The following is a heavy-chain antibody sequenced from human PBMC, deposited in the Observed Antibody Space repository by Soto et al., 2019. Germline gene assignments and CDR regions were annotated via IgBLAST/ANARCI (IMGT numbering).Heavy chain of an antibody. J-gene: IGHJ3*02. CDR3: ARDIVAEDDAFDI. D-gene: IGHD5-12*01. CDR1: GFTFSSYW. Sequence: LRLSCAASGFTFSSYWMSWVRQAPGKGLEWVANIKQDGSEKYYVDSVKGRFTISRDNAKNSLYLQMNSLRAEDTAVYYCARDIVAEDDAFDIWGQGTMVTVSS. V-gene: IGHV3-7*01. CDR2: IKQDGSEK.